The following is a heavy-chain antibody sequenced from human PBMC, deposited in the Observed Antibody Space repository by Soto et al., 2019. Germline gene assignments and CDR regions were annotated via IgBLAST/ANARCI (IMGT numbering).Heavy chain of an antibody. CDR2: INSDGSST. Sequence: GGSLRLSCAASGFTFSSYWMHWVRQAPGKGLVWVSRINSDGSSTYYADSVKGRFTNSIDNAKNSLFLQMNGLRAEDTVVYYCARFGYSRAYYGMDVWGQGTTVTVSS. V-gene: IGHV3-74*01. D-gene: IGHD1-26*01. CDR1: GFTFSSYW. J-gene: IGHJ6*02. CDR3: ARFGYSRAYYGMDV.